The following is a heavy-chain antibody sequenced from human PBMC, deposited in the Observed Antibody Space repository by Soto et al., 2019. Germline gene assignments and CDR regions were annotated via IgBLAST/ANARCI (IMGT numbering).Heavy chain of an antibody. CDR2: IIPLFGTT. D-gene: IGHD7-27*01. Sequence: QVQVVQSGVEVRRPGSSVKVSCKASGDTFKNCVISWVRQAPGQGLEWMGGIIPLFGTTDFAQRFHGRLTITTDESTTTAYMQPSRLRADDTATYYCAAELGCGKLSVVWGPGTTVSVSS. J-gene: IGHJ6*02. CDR1: GDTFKNCV. CDR3: AAELGCGKLSVV. V-gene: IGHV1-69*01.